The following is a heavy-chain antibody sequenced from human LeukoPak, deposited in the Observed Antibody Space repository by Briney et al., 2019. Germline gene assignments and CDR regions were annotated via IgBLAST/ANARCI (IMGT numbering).Heavy chain of an antibody. CDR1: GFDFSAYW. V-gene: IGHV3-74*01. J-gene: IGHJ4*02. CDR2: SNPNRVST. CDR3: ARGTSITAGIDY. D-gene: IGHD5-18*01. Sequence: GGSLRLSCVGSGFDFSAYWMFWVRQAPGKGLVWVSQSNPNRVSTTYGDPAKGRFTTSRDNAANTLYLQLNSLTVEDSAVYYCARGTSITAGIDYWGQGTLVTVSS.